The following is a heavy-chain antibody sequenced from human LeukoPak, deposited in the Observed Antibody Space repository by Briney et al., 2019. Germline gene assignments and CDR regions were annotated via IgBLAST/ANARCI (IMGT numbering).Heavy chain of an antibody. D-gene: IGHD3-22*01. CDR3: APYYYDSSGYIHNWFDP. V-gene: IGHV1-24*01. CDR2: FDPEDGET. J-gene: IGHJ5*02. Sequence: GASVKVSCKVSGYTLTELSMHWVRQAPGKGLEWMGGFDPEDGETIYAQKFQGRVTMTEDTSTDTAYMELSSLRSGDTAVYYCAPYYYDSSGYIHNWFDPWGQGTLVTVSS. CDR1: GYTLTELS.